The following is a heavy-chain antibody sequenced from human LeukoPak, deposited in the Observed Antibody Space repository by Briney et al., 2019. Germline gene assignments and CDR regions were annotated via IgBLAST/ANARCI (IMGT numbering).Heavy chain of an antibody. Sequence: PSETLSLTCTVSGGSISSSSYYWGWIRQPPGKGLEWIGSIYYSGSTYYNPSLKSRVTISVDTSKNQFSLKLSSVTAADTAVYYCARDGSGGSLPGPTKYYYYGMDVWGQGTTVTVSS. CDR1: GGSISSSSYY. CDR3: ARDGSGGSLPGPTKYYYYGMDV. V-gene: IGHV4-39*07. CDR2: IYYSGST. D-gene: IGHD1-26*01. J-gene: IGHJ6*02.